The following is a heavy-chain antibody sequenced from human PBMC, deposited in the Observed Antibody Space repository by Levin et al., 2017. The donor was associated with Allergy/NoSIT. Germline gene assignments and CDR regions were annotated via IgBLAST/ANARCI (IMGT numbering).Heavy chain of an antibody. J-gene: IGHJ4*02. CDR1: GFTFSSYT. CDR3: ARFTSGYLLSYFDY. D-gene: IGHD3-22*01. CDR2: INSDGSTS. Sequence: GESLKISCAASGFTFSSYTMHWVRQAPGKGLVWVARINSDGSTSSYADSVKGRFTISRDNAKNTLFLQLNSLRAEDTAVYYCARFTSGYLLSYFDYWGQGNLVTVSS. V-gene: IGHV3-74*01.